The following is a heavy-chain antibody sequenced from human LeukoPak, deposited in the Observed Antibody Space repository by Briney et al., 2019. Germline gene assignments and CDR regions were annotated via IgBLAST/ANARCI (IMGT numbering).Heavy chain of an antibody. CDR2: MNPNSGNT. J-gene: IGHJ6*03. V-gene: IGHV1-8*01. D-gene: IGHD6-19*01. Sequence: ASVKVSCKASGYTVTSYDINWVRQATGQGLEWMGWMNPNSGNTGYAQKFQGRVTITRNTSISTAYMELSSLRSEDTAVYYCARVYSSGWYYHYYYYMDVWGKGTTVTVSS. CDR3: ARVYSSGWYYHYYYYMDV. CDR1: GYTVTSYD.